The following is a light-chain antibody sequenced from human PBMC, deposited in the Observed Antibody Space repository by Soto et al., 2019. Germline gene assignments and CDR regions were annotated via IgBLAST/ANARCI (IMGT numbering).Light chain of an antibody. CDR3: CSYASSSPWV. CDR1: SSDIGSYNL. J-gene: IGLJ3*02. CDR2: EVN. Sequence: QSALTQPACVSGSPGQSITISCTGSSSDIGSYNLVSWYQQHPGKAPKLIIYEVNKRPSGISTRFSASKSGNTASLTISGLQAEDEADYHCCSYASSSPWVFGGGTKLTVL. V-gene: IGLV2-23*02.